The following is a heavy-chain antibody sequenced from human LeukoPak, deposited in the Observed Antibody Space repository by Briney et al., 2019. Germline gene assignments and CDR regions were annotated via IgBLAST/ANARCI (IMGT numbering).Heavy chain of an antibody. CDR1: GYSFTSYW. CDR2: IYPGDSDT. CDR3: ARSRWGWELPRGFDY. V-gene: IGHV5-51*01. Sequence: PGESLKISCKGSGYSFTSYWIGWVRQMPGKGLEWMGIIYPGDSDTRYSPSFQGQVTISADKSISTAYLQWSSLKASDTAMYYCARSRWGWELPRGFDYWGQGTLVTVSS. D-gene: IGHD1-26*01. J-gene: IGHJ4*02.